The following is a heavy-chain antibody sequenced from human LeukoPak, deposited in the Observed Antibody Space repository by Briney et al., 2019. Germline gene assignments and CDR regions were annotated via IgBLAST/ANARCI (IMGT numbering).Heavy chain of an antibody. D-gene: IGHD2-15*01. CDR2: ISSSGST. Sequence: SETLSLTCAVSGGSISSNTYYWSWIRQPAGKGLEWIGRISSSGSTNYNPSLKSRVTISVDTSKNQFSLKLSSVTAADTAVYYCARTIEGYCRGRSCYSYYYYMDVWGKGTTVTVSS. CDR1: GGSISSNTYY. J-gene: IGHJ6*03. V-gene: IGHV4-61*10. CDR3: ARTIEGYCRGRSCYSYYYYMDV.